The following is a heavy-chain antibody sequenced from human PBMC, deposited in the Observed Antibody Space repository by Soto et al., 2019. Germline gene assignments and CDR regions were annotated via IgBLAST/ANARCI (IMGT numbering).Heavy chain of an antibody. D-gene: IGHD3-16*01. J-gene: IGHJ4*02. CDR3: ARETVWGEVDY. Sequence: EVQLVEAGGGLVKPGGSLSLSCAASGFTFSSYSMNWVRQAPGKGLEWVSSISSSSSYIYYADTVKGRFTISRDNAKNSLYQQMNSLRAEDTAVYYCARETVWGEVDYWGQGTLVTVSS. CDR1: GFTFSSYS. CDR2: ISSSSSYI. V-gene: IGHV3-21*01.